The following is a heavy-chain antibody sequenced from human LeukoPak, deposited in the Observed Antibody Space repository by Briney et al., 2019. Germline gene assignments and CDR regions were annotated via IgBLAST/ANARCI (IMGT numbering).Heavy chain of an antibody. D-gene: IGHD6-13*01. CDR1: GFTFSSYA. V-gene: IGHV3-23*01. CDR2: ISGSGGST. Sequence: GGCLRLSCAASGFTFSSYAMSWVRQAPGKGLEWVSAISGSGGSTYYADSVKGRFTISRDNSKNTLYLQMNSLRAEDTAVYYCVSSAAVLYYYGMDVWGQGTTVTVSS. CDR3: VSSAAVLYYYGMDV. J-gene: IGHJ6*02.